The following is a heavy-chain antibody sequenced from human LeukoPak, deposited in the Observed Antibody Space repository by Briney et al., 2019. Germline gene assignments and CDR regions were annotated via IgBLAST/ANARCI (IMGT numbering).Heavy chain of an antibody. Sequence: GGSLRLSCAASGFTFSSYAMSWVRHAPGKGLEWVSAISGSGGSTYYADSVKGRFTISRDNSKNTLYLQMNSLRAEDTAVYYCAKARWWDTAMVKGYYFDYWGQGTLVTVSS. D-gene: IGHD5-18*01. CDR1: GFTFSSYA. V-gene: IGHV3-23*01. J-gene: IGHJ4*02. CDR2: ISGSGGST. CDR3: AKARWWDTAMVKGYYFDY.